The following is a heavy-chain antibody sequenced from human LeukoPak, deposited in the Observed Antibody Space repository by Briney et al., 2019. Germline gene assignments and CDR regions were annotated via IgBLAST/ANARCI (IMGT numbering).Heavy chain of an antibody. J-gene: IGHJ2*01. Sequence: ASVKVSCKASGYTFTGHYMHWGRQAPGQGLEWMGWINSNNGGTSYAQKFQGRVTMTRDTSINTAYMELSRLISDDTAVYYCARDRTQGVWYFDLWGRGTLITVSS. V-gene: IGHV1-2*02. CDR1: GYTFTGHY. D-gene: IGHD2-8*01. CDR2: INSNNGGT. CDR3: ARDRTQGVWYFDL.